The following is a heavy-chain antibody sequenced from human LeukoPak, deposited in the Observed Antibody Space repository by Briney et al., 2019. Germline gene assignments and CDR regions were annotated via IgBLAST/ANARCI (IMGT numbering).Heavy chain of an antibody. CDR3: ARGKLVAVAGSYYFDY. J-gene: IGHJ4*02. CDR2: IYYSGST. V-gene: IGHV4-39*07. Sequence: PSETLSLTCTVSGGSISSSSYYWGWIRQPPGKGLEWIGSIYYSGSTYYNPSLKSRVTISVDTSKNQFSLKLSSVTAADTAVYYCARGKLVAVAGSYYFDYWGQGTLVTVSS. D-gene: IGHD6-19*01. CDR1: GGSISSSSYY.